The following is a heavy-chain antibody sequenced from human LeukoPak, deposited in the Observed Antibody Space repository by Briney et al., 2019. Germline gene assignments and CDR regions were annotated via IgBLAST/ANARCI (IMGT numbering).Heavy chain of an antibody. CDR3: AKGDLWELLDH. Sequence: GGSLRLSCAASGFTFSSYGMPWVRQAPGKGLEWVAFIRYDGNNKYYADSVKGRFTISRDNSKNTLYLQMYSLRAEDTAVYYCAKGDLWELLDHWGQGTLVTVSS. CDR1: GFTFSSYG. V-gene: IGHV3-30*02. J-gene: IGHJ4*02. CDR2: IRYDGNNK. D-gene: IGHD1-26*01.